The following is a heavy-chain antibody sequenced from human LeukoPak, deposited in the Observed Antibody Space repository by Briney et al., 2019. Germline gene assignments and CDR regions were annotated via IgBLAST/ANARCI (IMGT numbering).Heavy chain of an antibody. CDR3: ATKGGHRDAFAI. J-gene: IGHJ3*02. V-gene: IGHV3-7*01. CDR2: IKQDGSEK. Sequence: GGSLRLSCAASGFTFSGYWMSWVRQLPGRGLEWLANIKQDGSEKNYVDSVKGRFTISRDNAKTSPYLQMNSLRAEDTAVYYCATKGGHRDAFAIWGQGTVVTVSS. CDR1: GFTFSGYW. D-gene: IGHD2-15*01.